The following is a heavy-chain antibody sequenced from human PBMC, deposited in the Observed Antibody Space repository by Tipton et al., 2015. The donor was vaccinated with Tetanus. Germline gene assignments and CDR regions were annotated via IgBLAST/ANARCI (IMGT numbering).Heavy chain of an antibody. V-gene: IGHV4-4*07. Sequence: GLVKPSETLSLNCSVSGDSISSFYWTWIRQPAGKGLEWIGRIYTSGSTNYNPSLKSRVIMSVDTSGRQFSLKLNSVPAADTAVYYCARVLRFSASGGWDDAFDLWGQGTLVSVSS. CDR2: IYTSGST. D-gene: IGHD2-15*01. CDR3: ARVLRFSASGGWDDAFDL. J-gene: IGHJ3*01. CDR1: GDSISSFY.